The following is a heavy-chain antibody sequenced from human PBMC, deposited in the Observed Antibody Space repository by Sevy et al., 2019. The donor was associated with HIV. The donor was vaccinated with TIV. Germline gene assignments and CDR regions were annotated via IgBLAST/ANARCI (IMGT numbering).Heavy chain of an antibody. Sequence: GGSLRLSCTASGFVFSSYAMHWVRQAPGKGLEWVAFIAYDGSNKNYADYVKGRFTLSRDNSKNTLYLQMNSLGAEDTAVYYCARPRFLEWLSSAAFDIWGQGTMVTVSS. D-gene: IGHD3-3*01. CDR1: GFVFSSYA. V-gene: IGHV3-30*04. CDR2: IAYDGSNK. CDR3: ARPRFLEWLSSAAFDI. J-gene: IGHJ3*02.